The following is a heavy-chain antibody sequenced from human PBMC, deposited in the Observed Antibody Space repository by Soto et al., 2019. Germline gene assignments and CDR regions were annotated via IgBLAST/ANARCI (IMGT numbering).Heavy chain of an antibody. CDR3: AKHLSNGIPDY. D-gene: IGHD2-8*01. Sequence: EVQLLESGGALVQPGGSLRLSCAASGFTFSSYAMSWVRQAPGKGLEWVSLISGSGGGTYYADSVKGRFTISRDNSKNTLYLQMNSLRAEDTAVFYCAKHLSNGIPDYWGQGTLVTVSS. J-gene: IGHJ4*02. V-gene: IGHV3-23*01. CDR1: GFTFSSYA. CDR2: ISGSGGGT.